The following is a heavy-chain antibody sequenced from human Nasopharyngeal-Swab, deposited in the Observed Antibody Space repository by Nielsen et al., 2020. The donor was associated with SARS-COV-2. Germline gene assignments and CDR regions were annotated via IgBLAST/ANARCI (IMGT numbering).Heavy chain of an antibody. CDR2: ISSTGDYI. Sequence: GESLKISCAASGFTFTLYTMNWVRQAPGKGLEWVSAISSTGDYIYYAASVKGRFTISRDNAKNSVYLQMNSLRAEDTAVYYCARDIPPVTGDDHDAFDIWGQGTMVTVSS. D-gene: IGHD7-27*01. CDR1: GFTFTLYT. CDR3: ARDIPPVTGDDHDAFDI. J-gene: IGHJ3*02. V-gene: IGHV3-21*01.